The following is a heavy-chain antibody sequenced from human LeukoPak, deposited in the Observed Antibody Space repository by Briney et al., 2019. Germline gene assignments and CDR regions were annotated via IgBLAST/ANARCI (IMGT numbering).Heavy chain of an antibody. CDR3: AKHYASYYIDY. CDR1: GGSISSRSYY. D-gene: IGHD2-2*01. Sequence: SETLSLTCTVSGGSISSRSYYWAWIRQPPGKGLEWIGTIYYTGSTSNNPSLKSRVTISVDTSKNQFFLNLTSVTAADMAVYYCAKHYASYYIDYWGQGTLVTVSS. CDR2: IYYTGST. J-gene: IGHJ4*02. V-gene: IGHV4-39*01.